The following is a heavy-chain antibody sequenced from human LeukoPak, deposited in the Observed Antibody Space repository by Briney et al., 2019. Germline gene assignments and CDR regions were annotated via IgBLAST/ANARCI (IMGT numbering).Heavy chain of an antibody. CDR2: IKQDGSEE. J-gene: IGHJ5*02. CDR1: GFTFSSYW. V-gene: IGHV3-7*01. Sequence: PGGSLRLSCAASGFTFSSYWMSWVRQAPGKGLEWVANIKQDGSEEYYVDSVKGRFTISRDNAKNSLYLQMNSLRAEDTAVYYCARFYASYYDFWSGSSPWGQGTLVTVSS. CDR3: ARFYASYYDFWSGSSP. D-gene: IGHD3-3*01.